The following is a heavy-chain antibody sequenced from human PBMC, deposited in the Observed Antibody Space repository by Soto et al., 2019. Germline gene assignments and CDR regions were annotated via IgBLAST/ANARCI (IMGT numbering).Heavy chain of an antibody. J-gene: IGHJ1*01. V-gene: IGHV1-69*06. Sequence: QVQLVQSAAEVKKPGSPVKVSCKSSGGTFSSYAISWVRQAPGQGLEWMGGIIPIYGTANYAQKFQRRDTITGDKSTSNAYMELSRLTSNDTAVYYCARDRATTRRYFQHWGQGTMVTVSS. D-gene: IGHD1-26*01. CDR2: IIPIYGTA. CDR3: ARDRATTRRYFQH. CDR1: GGTFSSYA.